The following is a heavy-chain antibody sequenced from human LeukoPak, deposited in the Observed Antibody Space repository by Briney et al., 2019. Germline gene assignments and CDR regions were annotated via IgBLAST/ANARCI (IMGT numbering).Heavy chain of an antibody. J-gene: IGHJ4*02. CDR2: ISSSSSTI. CDR1: GFTFSDYY. D-gene: IGHD6-6*01. CDR3: ARGQSREISSIAAN. V-gene: IGHV3-11*04. Sequence: GGSLRLSCAASGFTFSDYYMSWIRQAPGKGLEWVSYISSSSSTIYYADSVKGRFTISRDNAKNSLYLQMNSLRDEDTAVYYCARGQSREISSIAANWGQGTLVTVSS.